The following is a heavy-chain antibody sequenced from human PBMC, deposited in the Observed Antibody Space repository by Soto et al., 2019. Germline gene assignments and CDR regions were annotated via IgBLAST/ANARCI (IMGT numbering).Heavy chain of an antibody. CDR2: INAANGNT. V-gene: IGHV1-3*01. CDR1: GFVSTNYN. CDR3: ATDYGTNWRL. D-gene: IGHD3-10*01. Sequence: GASVKVSCKASGFVSTNYNFHWVRQAPGQSLEWMGRINAANGNTQYSQNFQGRVTFTSDASVSTAFMELTNLRFEDKAMYYCATDYGTNWRLWGQGALVTVSS. J-gene: IGHJ4*02.